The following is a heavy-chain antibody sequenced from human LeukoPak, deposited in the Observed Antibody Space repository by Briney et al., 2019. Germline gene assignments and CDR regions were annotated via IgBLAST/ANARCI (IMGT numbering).Heavy chain of an antibody. CDR3: ARDLDLDYDSSGYYY. CDR2: MYASGTT. D-gene: IGHD3-22*01. Sequence: PGGSLRLSCAVSGFTVSGNYMSWVRQAPGKGLEWVSIMYASGTTDYADSVKGRFTISRDNSKNTLYLQMNSLRAEDTAVYYCARDLDLDYDSSGYYYWGQGTLVTVSS. J-gene: IGHJ4*02. V-gene: IGHV3-53*01. CDR1: GFTVSGNY.